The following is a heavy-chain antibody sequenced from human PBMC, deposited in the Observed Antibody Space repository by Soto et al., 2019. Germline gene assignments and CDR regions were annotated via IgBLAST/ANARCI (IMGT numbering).Heavy chain of an antibody. J-gene: IGHJ5*02. Sequence: SETLSLTCTVSGGSISSGGYYWSWIRQHPGKGLEWIGYIYYSGSTYYNPSLKSRVTISVDTSKNQFSLKLSSVTAADTAVYYFARALPYGSGLPWFAPWGQGTLVTVSS. D-gene: IGHD3-10*01. CDR1: GGSISSGGYY. CDR3: ARALPYGSGLPWFAP. CDR2: IYYSGST. V-gene: IGHV4-31*03.